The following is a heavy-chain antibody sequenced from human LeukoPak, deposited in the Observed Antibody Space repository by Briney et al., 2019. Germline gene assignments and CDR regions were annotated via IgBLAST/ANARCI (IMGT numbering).Heavy chain of an antibody. D-gene: IGHD5-24*01. V-gene: IGHV3-21*01. CDR1: GFTFSSYS. CDR2: ISSSSSYI. J-gene: IGHJ5*02. Sequence: GGSLRLSCAASGFTFSSYSMNWVRQAPGKGLEWVSSISSSSSYIYYADSVKGRFTISRDNAKSSLYLQMNSLRAEDTAVYYCARDRDGYNSQAGWFDPWGQGTLVTVSS. CDR3: ARDRDGYNSQAGWFDP.